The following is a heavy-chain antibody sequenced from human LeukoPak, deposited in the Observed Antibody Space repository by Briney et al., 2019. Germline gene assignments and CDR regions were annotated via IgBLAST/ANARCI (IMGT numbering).Heavy chain of an antibody. CDR2: ISSSSSYI. CDR3: AGKTYYYGSGAFDY. V-gene: IGHV3-21*01. CDR1: GFTFSSYS. D-gene: IGHD3-10*01. Sequence: GGSLRLSCAASGFTFSSYSMNWVRQAPGKGLEWVSSISSSSSYIYYADSVKGRFTISRDNAKNSLYLQMNSLRAEDTAVYYCAGKTYYYGSGAFDYWGQGTLVTVSS. J-gene: IGHJ4*02.